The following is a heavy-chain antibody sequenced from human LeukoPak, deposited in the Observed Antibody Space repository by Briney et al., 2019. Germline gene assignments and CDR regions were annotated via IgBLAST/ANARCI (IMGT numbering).Heavy chain of an antibody. CDR2: VHYGGSDK. CDR1: GFTFSGYG. Sequence: GGSLRLSCAASGFTFSGYGMHWVRQAPGKGLEWVAFVHYGGSDKYYADSVKGRFTISRDNSKNTLYLQMNSLRAEDTAVYYCAKSKAAAGEFDYWGQGTLVTVSS. V-gene: IGHV3-30*02. CDR3: AKSKAAAGEFDY. J-gene: IGHJ4*02. D-gene: IGHD6-13*01.